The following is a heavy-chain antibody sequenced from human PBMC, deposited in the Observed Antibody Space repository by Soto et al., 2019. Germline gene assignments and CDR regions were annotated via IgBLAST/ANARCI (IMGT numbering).Heavy chain of an antibody. CDR1: GGTFSSYT. J-gene: IGHJ5*02. CDR3: AREEITIFGVVIINTNWFDP. Sequence: EASVKVSCKASGGTFSSYTISWVRQAPGQGLEWMGRIIPILGIANYAQKFQGRVTITADKSTSTAYMELSSLRSEDTAVYYCAREEITIFGVVIINTNWFDPWGQGTLVTVSS. V-gene: IGHV1-69*04. D-gene: IGHD3-3*01. CDR2: IIPILGIA.